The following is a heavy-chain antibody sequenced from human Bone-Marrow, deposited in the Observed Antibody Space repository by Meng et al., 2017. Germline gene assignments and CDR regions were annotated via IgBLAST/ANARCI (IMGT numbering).Heavy chain of an antibody. CDR2: ISAYNGDT. Sequence: ASVKVSCKASGYTFTSYGISWVRQAPGQGLEWMGWISAYNGDTDFAQRFQGRLTMTRDTSISTAYMELSRLTSDDTAVYYCAREGYCTNGVCLNYFHPWGQGTLVTVSS. CDR3: AREGYCTNGVCLNYFHP. V-gene: IGHV1-18*01. CDR1: GYTFTSYG. D-gene: IGHD2-8*01. J-gene: IGHJ5*02.